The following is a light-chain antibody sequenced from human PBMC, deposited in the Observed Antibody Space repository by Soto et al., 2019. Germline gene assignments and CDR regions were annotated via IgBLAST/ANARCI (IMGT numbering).Light chain of an antibody. CDR1: SSDVGGYNY. J-gene: IGLJ2*01. CDR2: EVT. V-gene: IGLV2-8*01. Sequence: QSALTQPPSASGSPGQSVTISCTGTSSDVGGYNYVSWYQQHPGKAPKLMIYEVTKRPSGVPDRFSGSKFGNTASLTVSGLQPEDEAEYYCQQYNNWPPLTFGGGTK. CDR3: QQYNNWPPLT.